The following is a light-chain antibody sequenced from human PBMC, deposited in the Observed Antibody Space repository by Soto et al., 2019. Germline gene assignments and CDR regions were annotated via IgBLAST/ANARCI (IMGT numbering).Light chain of an antibody. V-gene: IGLV2-14*01. Sequence: QSALTQPPSVSGSPGQSITISCTGTSSDVGGYNYVSWYQQHPGKAPKLMIYDVRNRPSGVSNRFSGSKSVNTASLTISGLQAEDEADYYCSSYTTISTYVFGTGTKLTVL. CDR1: SSDVGGYNY. CDR2: DVR. J-gene: IGLJ1*01. CDR3: SSYTTISTYV.